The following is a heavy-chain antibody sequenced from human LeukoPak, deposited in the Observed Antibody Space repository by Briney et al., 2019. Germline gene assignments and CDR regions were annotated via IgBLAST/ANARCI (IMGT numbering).Heavy chain of an antibody. Sequence: PSETLSLTCAVYGGSFSGYHWSWIRQPPGKGLEWIGEINHSGSTNYNPSLKSRVTISVDTSKNQFSLKLSSVTAADTAVYYCARGWYYYGSGSPLHIWGQGAMVTVSS. CDR2: INHSGST. D-gene: IGHD3-10*01. J-gene: IGHJ3*02. V-gene: IGHV4-34*01. CDR1: GGSFSGYH. CDR3: ARGWYYYGSGSPLHI.